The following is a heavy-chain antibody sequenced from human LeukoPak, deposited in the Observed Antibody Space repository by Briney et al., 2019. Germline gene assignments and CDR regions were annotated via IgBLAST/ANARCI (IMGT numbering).Heavy chain of an antibody. Sequence: GGSLRLSCAASGFTFSNAWMSWVRQAPGKGLEWVANIKQDGSEKYSVDSVKGRFTISRDNAKNSLYLQMNSLRVEDTAVYYCAAAASFFSPFDHWGQGTLVTVSS. CDR2: IKQDGSEK. V-gene: IGHV3-7*01. D-gene: IGHD6-13*01. CDR1: GFTFSNAW. J-gene: IGHJ4*02. CDR3: AAAASFFSPFDH.